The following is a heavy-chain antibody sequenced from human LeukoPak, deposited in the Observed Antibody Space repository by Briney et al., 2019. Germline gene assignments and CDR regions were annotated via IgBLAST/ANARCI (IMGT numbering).Heavy chain of an antibody. CDR3: ARGITIFGARGYMDV. J-gene: IGHJ6*03. CDR1: GGTFSSYA. Sequence: GASVKVSCKASGGTFSSYAISWVRQAPRQGLEWMGGIIPIFGTANYAQKFQGRVTITADKSTSTAYMELSSLRSEDTAVYYCARGITIFGARGYMDVWGKGTTVTVSS. V-gene: IGHV1-69*06. D-gene: IGHD3-3*01. CDR2: IIPIFGTA.